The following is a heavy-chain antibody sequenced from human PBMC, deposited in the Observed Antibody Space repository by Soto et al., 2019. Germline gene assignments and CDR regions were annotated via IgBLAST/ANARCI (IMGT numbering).Heavy chain of an antibody. CDR2: IYYSGST. V-gene: IGHV4-39*01. J-gene: IGHJ6*02. Sequence: LETLSLTCTVSGGSISSSSYYWGWIRQPPGKGLEWIGSIYYSGSTYYNPSLKSRVTISVDTSKNQFSLKLSSVTAADTAVYYCEGRNYDYVWGSYRYAYGMDVWGQGTTVTVSS. D-gene: IGHD3-16*02. CDR1: GGSISSSSYY. CDR3: EGRNYDYVWGSYRYAYGMDV.